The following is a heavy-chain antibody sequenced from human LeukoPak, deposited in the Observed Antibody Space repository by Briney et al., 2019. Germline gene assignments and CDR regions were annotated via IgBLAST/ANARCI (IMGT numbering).Heavy chain of an antibody. CDR1: GYTFTGYY. J-gene: IGHJ4*02. V-gene: IGHV1-2*02. CDR3: ARESLRYSYGFYYFDY. D-gene: IGHD5-18*01. Sequence: ASVKVSCKASGYTFTGYYMHWVRQAPGQGLEWMGWINPNSGGTNYAQKFQGRVTMTRDTSISTAYMELSRLRSDDTAMYYCARESLRYSYGFYYFDYWGQGTLVTVSS. CDR2: INPNSGGT.